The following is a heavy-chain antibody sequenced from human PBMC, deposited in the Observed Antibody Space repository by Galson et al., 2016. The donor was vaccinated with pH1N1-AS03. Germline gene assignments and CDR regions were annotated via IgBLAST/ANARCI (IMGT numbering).Heavy chain of an antibody. CDR3: AREPWGSTQGEY. V-gene: IGHV3-53*01. J-gene: IGHJ4*02. CDR1: GFTINNNY. D-gene: IGHD3-16*01. Sequence: SLRLSCAASGFTINNNYMSWVRQAPGKGLEWVSVIYGGGDTFYADSVKGRFTISRDNSKNTVYLQMNSLSVEDTAGYYCAREPWGSTQGEYWGQGTLVTVSS. CDR2: IYGGGDT.